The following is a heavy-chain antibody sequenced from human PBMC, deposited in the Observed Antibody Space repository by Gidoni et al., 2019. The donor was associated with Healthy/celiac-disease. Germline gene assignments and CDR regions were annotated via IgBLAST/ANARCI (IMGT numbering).Heavy chain of an antibody. Sequence: QVQLQESGPGLVKPSETLSLTCTVSGGSISSYYWSWIRQPPGKGLEWIGYIYYSGSTNYNPSLKSRVTISVDTSKNQFSLKLSSVTAADTAVYYCARSDYGDYGDYWGQGTLVTVSS. CDR1: GGSISSYY. CDR3: ARSDYGDYGDY. D-gene: IGHD4-17*01. V-gene: IGHV4-59*08. CDR2: IYYSGST. J-gene: IGHJ4*02.